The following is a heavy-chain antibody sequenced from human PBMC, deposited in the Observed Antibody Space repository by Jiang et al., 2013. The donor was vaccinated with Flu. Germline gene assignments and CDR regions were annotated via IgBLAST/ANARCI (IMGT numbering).Heavy chain of an antibody. Sequence: QLVESGGGVVQPGRSLRLSCVASGFTFSDYVMHWVRQAPGKGLEWVAVETHHGRERYYADSAKGRFTISRDNSKNTLFLEMDSLRVDDTATYFCARVPYDGDYGGALDFWGQGTLVTVSS. V-gene: IGHV3-33*05. J-gene: IGHJ4*02. CDR1: GFTFSDYV. CDR3: ARVPYDGDYGGALDF. CDR2: ETHHGRER. D-gene: IGHD4-17*01.